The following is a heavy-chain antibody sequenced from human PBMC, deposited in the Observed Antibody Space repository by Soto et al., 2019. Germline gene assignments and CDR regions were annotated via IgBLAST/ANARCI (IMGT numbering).Heavy chain of an antibody. J-gene: IGHJ4*02. CDR3: AKGFTSSGYYGYFDD. CDR2: ISYDGSNK. V-gene: IGHV3-30*18. Sequence: QVQLVESGGGVVQPGRSLRLSCAASGFTFSSYGMHWVRQAPGKGLEWVAVISYDGSNKYYADSVKGRFTISRDNSKNTLYLQMNSLRAEDTAVYYCAKGFTSSGYYGYFDDWGQGTLVTVSS. D-gene: IGHD3-22*01. CDR1: GFTFSSYG.